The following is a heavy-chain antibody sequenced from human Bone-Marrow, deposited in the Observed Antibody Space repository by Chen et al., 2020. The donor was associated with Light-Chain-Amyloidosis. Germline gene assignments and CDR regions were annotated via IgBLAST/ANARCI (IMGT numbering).Heavy chain of an antibody. D-gene: IGHD3-10*01. CDR1: SGSLSNYY. CDR2: IHKSVIT. Sequence: QMHLQESGPGLVKPSETLSLTCNVSSGSLSNYYWTWIRQPPGKGPEWIGYIHKSVITNYNPSLKRRVTLSVGTSKNQFSLKLASVTAADTAVYYCVRDGGLGTYYVFDYWGQGIPVTVSS. CDR3: VRDGGLGTYYVFDY. J-gene: IGHJ4*02. V-gene: IGHV4-59*01.